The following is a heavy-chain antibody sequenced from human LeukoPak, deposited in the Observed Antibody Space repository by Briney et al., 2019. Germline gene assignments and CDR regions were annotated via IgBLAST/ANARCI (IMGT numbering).Heavy chain of an antibody. J-gene: IGHJ4*02. CDR1: GFTFSSYW. D-gene: IGHD6-13*01. Sequence: TGGSLRLSCAASGFTFSSYWMHWVRQAPGKGLVWVSRINSDGRSTNYADSVKGRFTISRDNAQNTLYLQMNSLRAEDTAVYYCAKELAAAGTDPLDYWGQGTLVTVSS. CDR2: INSDGRST. V-gene: IGHV3-74*01. CDR3: AKELAAAGTDPLDY.